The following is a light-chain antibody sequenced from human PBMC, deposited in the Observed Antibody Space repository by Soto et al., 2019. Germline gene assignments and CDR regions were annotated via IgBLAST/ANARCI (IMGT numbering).Light chain of an antibody. CDR3: QLRST. J-gene: IGKJ5*01. CDR1: QSVSSY. CDR2: DAS. V-gene: IGKV3-11*01. Sequence: EIVLTQSPATLSLSPGERATLSCRASQSVSSYLAWYQQKPGQAPRLLIYDASNRATGISARFSGSGSGTDCSLTISSLEPEDVAVYYCQLRSTFGQGTRLEIK.